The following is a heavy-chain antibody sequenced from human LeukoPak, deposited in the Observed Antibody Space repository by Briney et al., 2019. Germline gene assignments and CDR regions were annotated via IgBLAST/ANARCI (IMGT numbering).Heavy chain of an antibody. D-gene: IGHD6-13*01. CDR1: GGSISSYY. V-gene: IGHV4-59*01. CDR2: INHSGST. J-gene: IGHJ4*02. CDR3: GGRVRCISWVLDY. Sequence: SETLSLTCTVYGGSISSYYRSWIRQPPGKGLEWIGEINHSGSTNYNPSLKSRVTISVDTSKNQFSLKLSSVTAADTAVYYGGGRVRCISWVLDYWGKGTLFTVSS.